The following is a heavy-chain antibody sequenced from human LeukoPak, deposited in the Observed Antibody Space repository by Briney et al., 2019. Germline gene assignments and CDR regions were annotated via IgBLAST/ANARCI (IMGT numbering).Heavy chain of an antibody. CDR2: ITADSGTT. Sequence: SGGSLRLSCAVSGFTFSTKSMNWVRQAPGKGLEWVSYITADSGTTYYADSVKGRFTISRDNAKNSLYLQMNSLRDEDTAVYYCASRDYFDCWGQGTLVTVSS. CDR3: ASRDYFDC. V-gene: IGHV3-48*02. CDR1: GFTFSTKS. J-gene: IGHJ4*02.